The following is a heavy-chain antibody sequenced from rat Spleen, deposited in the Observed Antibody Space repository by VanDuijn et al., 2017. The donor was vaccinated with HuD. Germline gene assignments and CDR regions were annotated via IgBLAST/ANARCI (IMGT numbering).Heavy chain of an antibody. CDR1: GITFSNYG. CDR3: ARSDGVHYYLPFAD. V-gene: IGHV5-19*01. D-gene: IGHD1-1*01. J-gene: IGHJ3*01. Sequence: EVQLVESGGGLVQPGGSLKFSCAASGITFSNYGMHWIRQAPTKGLEWVASISPSGISTYYRDSVKGRFTISRDNAKSILFLQMDSLRSEDTATYYCARSDGVHYYLPFADWGQGTLVTASS. CDR2: ISPSGIST.